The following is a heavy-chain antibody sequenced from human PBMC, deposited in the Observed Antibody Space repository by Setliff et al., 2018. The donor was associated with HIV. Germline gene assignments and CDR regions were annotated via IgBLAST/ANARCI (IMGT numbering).Heavy chain of an antibody. J-gene: IGHJ3*02. Sequence: PSETLSLTCAVSGYSISRGYYWGWIRQPPGKGLEWIGNIYHSGSTFYNPSLKSRVTTSVDTSKNQFSLKLRSVTAADTAVYYCARGYGHIVEVIASDAFDIWGQGTMVTVSS. CDR2: IYHSGST. V-gene: IGHV4-38-2*01. CDR1: GYSISRGYY. D-gene: IGHD2-21*01. CDR3: ARGYGHIVEVIASDAFDI.